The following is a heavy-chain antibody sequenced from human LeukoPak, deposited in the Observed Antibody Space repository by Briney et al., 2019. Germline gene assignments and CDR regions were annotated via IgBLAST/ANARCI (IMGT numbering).Heavy chain of an antibody. CDR3: ARVLAVAGTSWFDP. V-gene: IGHV4-59*12. Sequence: SETLSLTCTVSGGSISSYYWSWIRQPPGKGLEWIGYIYYSGSTNYNPSLKSRVTISVDTSKNQFSLKLSSVTAADTAVYYCARVLAVAGTSWFDPWGQGTLVTVSS. CDR2: IYYSGST. J-gene: IGHJ5*02. D-gene: IGHD6-19*01. CDR1: GGSISSYY.